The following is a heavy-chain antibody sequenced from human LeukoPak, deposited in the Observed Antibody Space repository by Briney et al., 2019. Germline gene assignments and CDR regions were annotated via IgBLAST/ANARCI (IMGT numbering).Heavy chain of an antibody. D-gene: IGHD5-18*01. CDR2: FDVIDSET. CDR3: AAGRPYSLLDY. J-gene: IGHJ4*02. V-gene: IGHV1-24*01. CDR1: GSSLSELS. Sequence: ASVKVSCTVSGSSLSELSLYWVRQAPGKGLEWMGGFDVIDSETFYAQKFQGRVTMTEDSSTDTAYMELRSLSSDDTALYYCAAGRPYSLLDYWGQGTLVTVSS.